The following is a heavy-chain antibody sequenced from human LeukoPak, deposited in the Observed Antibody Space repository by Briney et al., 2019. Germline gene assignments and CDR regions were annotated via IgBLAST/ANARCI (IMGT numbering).Heavy chain of an antibody. CDR1: GYTLTELS. Sequence: ASVKVSCKVSGYTLTELSMHWVRQAPGKGLEWMGGFDPEDGETIYAQKFQGRVTMTEDTSTDTAYMGLSSLRSEDTAVYYCATGGYGSGSFDYWGQGTLVTVSS. CDR2: FDPEDGET. D-gene: IGHD3-10*01. CDR3: ATGGYGSGSFDY. V-gene: IGHV1-24*01. J-gene: IGHJ4*02.